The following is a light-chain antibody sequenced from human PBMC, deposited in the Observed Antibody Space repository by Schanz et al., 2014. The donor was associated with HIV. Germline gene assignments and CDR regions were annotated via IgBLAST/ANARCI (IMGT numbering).Light chain of an antibody. V-gene: IGLV1-47*02. Sequence: QSVLTQPPSASGTPGQRVTISCSGSSSNIGSNYVYWYQQLPGTAPKLLVYSDDRRPSGVPDRFSGSKSGTSASLAISGLQSEDEADYFCATWDDSLGGRLVFGGGTKLTVL. CDR3: ATWDDSLGGRLV. CDR1: SSNIGSNY. CDR2: SDD. J-gene: IGLJ3*02.